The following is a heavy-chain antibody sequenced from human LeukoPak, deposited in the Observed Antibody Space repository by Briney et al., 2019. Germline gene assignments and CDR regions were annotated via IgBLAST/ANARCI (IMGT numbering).Heavy chain of an antibody. CDR3: AREGYSGYAEYYFDY. V-gene: IGHV4-38-2*02. CDR1: GYFISSGYY. D-gene: IGHD5-12*01. J-gene: IGHJ4*02. CDR2: IHHSGST. Sequence: SETLSLTCTVSGYFISSGYYWGWIRQPPGKGLQWIGSIHHSGSTYYNPSLKSRVTISVDTSKNQFSLKLSSVTAADTALYYCAREGYSGYAEYYFDYWGQGTLVTVS.